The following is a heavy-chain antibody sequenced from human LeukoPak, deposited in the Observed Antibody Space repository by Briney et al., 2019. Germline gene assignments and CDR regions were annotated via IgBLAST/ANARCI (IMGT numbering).Heavy chain of an antibody. J-gene: IGHJ6*02. D-gene: IGHD3-10*01. Sequence: PSETLSLTCTVSGGSISSYYWSWIRQPPGKGLEWIGYIYYSGSTNYNPSLKSRVTMSVDTSKNQFSLKLSSVTAADTAVYYCARDFLGELLSYYYYGMDVWGQGTTVTVSS. CDR3: ARDFLGELLSYYYYGMDV. CDR2: IYYSGST. V-gene: IGHV4-59*12. CDR1: GGSISSYY.